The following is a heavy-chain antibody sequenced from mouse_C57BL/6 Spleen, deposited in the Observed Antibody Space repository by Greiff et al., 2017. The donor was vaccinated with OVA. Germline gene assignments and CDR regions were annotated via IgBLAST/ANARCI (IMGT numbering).Heavy chain of an antibody. V-gene: IGHV6-6*01. J-gene: IGHJ3*01. CDR1: GFTFSDAW. CDR3: TRNWDLAWFAY. CDR2: IRNKANNHAT. D-gene: IGHD4-1*01. Sequence: EVKLMESGGGLVQPGGSMKLSCAASGFTFSDAWMDWVRQSPETGLEWVAEIRNKANNHATYYAESVKGRFTISRDDSKSSVYLQRNSLRAEDTGIYYCTRNWDLAWFAYWGQGTLVTVSA.